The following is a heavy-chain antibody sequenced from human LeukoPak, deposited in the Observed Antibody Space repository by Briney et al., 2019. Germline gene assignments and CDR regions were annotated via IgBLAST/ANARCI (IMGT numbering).Heavy chain of an antibody. CDR1: GYTFTGYY. J-gene: IGHJ4*02. CDR2: INPNSGGT. Sequence: ASVKVSCKASGYTFTGYYMHWVRQAPGQGLEWMGWINPNSGGTNYAQKFEGRVTMTRDTSISTAYMELSRLRSDDTAVYYCAREWLVPAAIVAEPWGRGTLVTVSS. V-gene: IGHV1-2*02. CDR3: AREWLVPAAIVAEP. D-gene: IGHD2-2*01.